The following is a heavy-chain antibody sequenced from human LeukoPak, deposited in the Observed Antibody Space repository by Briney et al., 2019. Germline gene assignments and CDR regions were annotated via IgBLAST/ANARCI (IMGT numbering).Heavy chain of an antibody. CDR2: INPNSGGT. D-gene: IGHD3-22*01. CDR1: GYTFTSYD. CDR3: AKDLGRAGDDSRGFDI. Sequence: ASVKVSCKASGYTFTSYDINWVRQAPGQGLEWMGWINPNSGGTNYVQKFQGRVSMTRDTSISTAYMELSRLRSEDTAVYYCAKDLGRAGDDSRGFDIWGQGTMVTVSS. V-gene: IGHV1-2*02. J-gene: IGHJ3*02.